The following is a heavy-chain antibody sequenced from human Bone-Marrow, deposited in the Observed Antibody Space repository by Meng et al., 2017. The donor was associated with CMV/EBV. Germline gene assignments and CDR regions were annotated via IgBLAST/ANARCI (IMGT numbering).Heavy chain of an antibody. Sequence: GGSLRLSCAASGFTFSSYEMNWVRQAPGKGLEWVSYISSSGSTIYYADSAKGRFTISRDNAKNSLYLQMNSLRAEDTAVYYCARDAIFGVVPFDYWGQGTLVTVSS. V-gene: IGHV3-48*03. CDR2: ISSSGSTI. CDR1: GFTFSSYE. J-gene: IGHJ4*02. D-gene: IGHD3-3*01. CDR3: ARDAIFGVVPFDY.